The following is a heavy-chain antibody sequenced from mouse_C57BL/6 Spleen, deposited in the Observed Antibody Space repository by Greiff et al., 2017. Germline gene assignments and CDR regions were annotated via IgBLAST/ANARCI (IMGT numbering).Heavy chain of an antibody. CDR1: GFNIQDYY. Sequence: VQLQQPGAELVKPGASVKLSCTASGFNIQDYYMHWVKQRTEQGLEWIGRIDPEDGETKYAPKFQGKATITADTSANTAYLQLSSLTSEYTAVYYGARGSNYLYARDYWGQGTSVTVSS. CDR3: ARGSNYLYARDY. D-gene: IGHD2-5*01. V-gene: IGHV14-2*01. CDR2: IDPEDGET. J-gene: IGHJ4*01.